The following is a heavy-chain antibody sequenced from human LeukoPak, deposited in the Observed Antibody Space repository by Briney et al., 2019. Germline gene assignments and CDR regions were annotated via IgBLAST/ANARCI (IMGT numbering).Heavy chain of an antibody. CDR1: GGSISSYY. CDR3: ARDLDYYDSSGFLGWFDP. Sequence: SETLSLTCTVSGGSISSYYWSWIRQPPGKGLEWIGYIYYSGNTNYNPSLKSRVIISIDTSKNQFSLKLSSVTAADTAVYYCARDLDYYDSSGFLGWFDPWGQGTLVTVSS. V-gene: IGHV4-59*01. D-gene: IGHD3-22*01. CDR2: IYYSGNT. J-gene: IGHJ5*02.